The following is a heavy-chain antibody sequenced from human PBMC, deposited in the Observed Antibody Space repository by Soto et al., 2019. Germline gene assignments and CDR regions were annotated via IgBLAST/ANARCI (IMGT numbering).Heavy chain of an antibody. CDR2: ISSTTNYI. CDR3: ARESEDLTSNFDY. J-gene: IGHJ4*02. CDR1: VFTFTMYS. Sequence: PGGSLRLSCAASVFTFTMYSMNWVRQAPGKGLEWVSSISSTTNYIYYGDSMKGRFTISRDNAKNSLYLEMNSLRAEDTAVYYCARESEDLTSNFDYWGQGTLVTVSS. V-gene: IGHV3-21*06.